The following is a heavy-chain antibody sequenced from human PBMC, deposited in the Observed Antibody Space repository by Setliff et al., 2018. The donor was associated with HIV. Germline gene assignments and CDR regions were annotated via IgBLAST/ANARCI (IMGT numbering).Heavy chain of an antibody. D-gene: IGHD1-26*01. CDR3: ARLRDMEWELIGLDY. Sequence: ASETLSLTCTVSGGSISNYYWSWIRQSPEKGLEWIGYIHYSGSTNYNPSLKSRVTISLDTSKNQFSLKLSSVTAADTAIYYCARLRDMEWELIGLDYWGRGTLVTVS. CDR2: IHYSGST. V-gene: IGHV4-59*01. J-gene: IGHJ4*02. CDR1: GGSISNYY.